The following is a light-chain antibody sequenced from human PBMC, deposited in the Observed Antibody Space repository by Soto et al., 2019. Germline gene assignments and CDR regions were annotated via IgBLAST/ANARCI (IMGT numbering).Light chain of an antibody. Sequence: EIVLTQSPGTLSLSPGEIATLSCRASQGVSSSYLAWYQQKPGQAPRLLIYGASSRATGIPDRFSGSGSGTDFTLTISRLEPEDFAVYYCQLYGSSPRTFGQGTKLEIK. CDR2: GAS. V-gene: IGKV3-20*01. J-gene: IGKJ2*01. CDR3: QLYGSSPRT. CDR1: QGVSSSY.